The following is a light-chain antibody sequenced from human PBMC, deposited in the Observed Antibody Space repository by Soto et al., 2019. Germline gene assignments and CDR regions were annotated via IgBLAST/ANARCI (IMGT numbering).Light chain of an antibody. V-gene: IGLV4-69*01. CDR2: LNSDGSH. J-gene: IGLJ2*01. CDR1: SGHSSYA. CDR3: QTWGTGIRV. Sequence: QPVLTQSPSASASLGASVKLTCTLSSGHSSYAIAWHQQQPEKGHRYLMKLNSDGSHSKGDGIPDRFSGSSSGAERYLPISSLQSEDEADYYCQTWGTGIRVFGGGTKLTVL.